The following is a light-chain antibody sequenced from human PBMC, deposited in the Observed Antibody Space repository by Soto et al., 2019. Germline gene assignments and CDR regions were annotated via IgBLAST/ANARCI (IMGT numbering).Light chain of an antibody. CDR1: QSVSTN. CDR2: DAS. V-gene: IGKV3-15*01. J-gene: IGKJ1*01. CDR3: HQYNNWPPRT. Sequence: EMLMTQSPATLSVSPGERATLSCRASQSVSTNLAWYQQKPGQGPRLLIYDASTRATGIPARFSGSGSGTEFALTISSLQSEDFAVYYCHQYNNWPPRTFGQGTKVEV.